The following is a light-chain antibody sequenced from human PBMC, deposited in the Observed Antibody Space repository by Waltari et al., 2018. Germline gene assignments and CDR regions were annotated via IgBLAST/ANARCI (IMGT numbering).Light chain of an antibody. V-gene: IGKV3-11*01. Sequence: DIVLTQSPAILSLSPGERASLSCRASQSVTNYLAWYQQKPGPAPRLLIYDTSNRATGIPARFSGSWFGTDFPLTISSLEAEDFAVYYCQQRRNWPLTFGGGTKVEIK. CDR2: DTS. CDR1: QSVTNY. CDR3: QQRRNWPLT. J-gene: IGKJ4*01.